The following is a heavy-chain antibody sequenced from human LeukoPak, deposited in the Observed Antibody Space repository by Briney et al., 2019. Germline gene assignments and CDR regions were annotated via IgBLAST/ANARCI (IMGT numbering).Heavy chain of an antibody. V-gene: IGHV4-34*01. CDR2: INHSGST. D-gene: IGHD1-14*01. CDR1: GGSISSYY. CDR3: ARGGINYYYYGMDV. J-gene: IGHJ6*02. Sequence: SETLSLTCTVSGGSISSYYWSWIRQPPGKGLEWIGEINHSGSTNYNPSLKSRVTISVDTSKNQFSLKLSSVTAADTAVYYCARGGINYYYYGMDVWGQGTTVTVSS.